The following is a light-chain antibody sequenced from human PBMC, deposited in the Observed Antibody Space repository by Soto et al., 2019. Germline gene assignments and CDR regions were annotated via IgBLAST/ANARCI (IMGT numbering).Light chain of an antibody. V-gene: IGLV1-40*01. CDR1: SSNIGARYD. J-gene: IGLJ1*01. CDR3: QSYDTSPNRV. CDR2: GDN. Sequence: QSVLTQPPSVSGAPGQRITISCTGSSSNIGARYDVHWYRQLPGTAPKLLLYGDNNRPSGVPDRFSGSKSGASASLAITGLQADDEADYYCQSYDTSPNRVFGPGTEDTVL.